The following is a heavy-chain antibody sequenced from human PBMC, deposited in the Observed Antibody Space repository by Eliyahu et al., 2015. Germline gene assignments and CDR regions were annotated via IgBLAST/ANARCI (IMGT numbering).Heavy chain of an antibody. CDR2: IKQDGSEK. D-gene: IGHD2-8*01. J-gene: IGHJ4*02. Sequence: EVQLVESGGGLVQPGGSLRLSCAASGFXFRRYWXTWVRQAPGKGLGWVANIKQDGSEKNYVDSVKGRFAISRDNAKNSLYLQMNSLRAEDTAVYYCVRHRVPIANAELDYWGQGTLVTVSS. V-gene: IGHV3-7*01. CDR3: VRHRVPIANAELDY. CDR1: GFXFRRYW.